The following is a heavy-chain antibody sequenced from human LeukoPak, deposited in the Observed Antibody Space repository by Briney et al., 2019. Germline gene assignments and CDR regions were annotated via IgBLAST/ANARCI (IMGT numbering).Heavy chain of an antibody. CDR1: GGSFSGYY. J-gene: IGHJ5*02. CDR2: INHSGST. Sequence: SETLSLTCAVYGGSFSGYYWSWIRQPPGKGLEWIGEINHSGSTNYNPSLKSRVTISVDTSKNQFSLKLSSVTAADTAVYYCARHRGILTYNWFDPWGQGTLVTVSS. V-gene: IGHV4-34*01. D-gene: IGHD3-9*01. CDR3: ARHRGILTYNWFDP.